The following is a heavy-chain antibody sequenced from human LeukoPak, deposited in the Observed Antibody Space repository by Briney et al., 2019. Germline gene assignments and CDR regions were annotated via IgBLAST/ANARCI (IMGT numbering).Heavy chain of an antibody. J-gene: IGHJ1*01. CDR2: IWYDGSNK. CDR1: GFTFSSYG. CDR3: ATRGIVAVTATQH. Sequence: GGSLRLSCAASGFTFSSYGMHWVRQAPGKGLEWVAVIWYDGSNKYYADSVKGRFTISRDNSKNTLYLQMNSLRAEDTAVYYCATRGIVAVTATQHWGQGTLVTVSS. V-gene: IGHV3-33*01. D-gene: IGHD2-21*02.